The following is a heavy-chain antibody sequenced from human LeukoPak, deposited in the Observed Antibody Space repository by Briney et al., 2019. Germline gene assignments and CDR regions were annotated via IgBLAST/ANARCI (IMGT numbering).Heavy chain of an antibody. CDR1: GFTFSSYA. J-gene: IGHJ3*02. CDR3: AKDRDGAFDI. CDR2: ISYDGSNK. Sequence: GGSLRLSCAASGFTFSSYAMHWVRQAPGKGLEWVAVISYDGSNKYYADSVKGRFTISRDNSKNTLYLQMNSLRVEDSALYYCAKDRDGAFDIWGQGTMVTVSS. V-gene: IGHV3-30-3*01.